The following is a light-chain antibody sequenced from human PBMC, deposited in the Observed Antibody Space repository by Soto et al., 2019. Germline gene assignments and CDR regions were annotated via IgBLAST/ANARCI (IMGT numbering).Light chain of an antibody. Sequence: AIQITQSPSSLSASVGDRVTITCRASQAIRNDLGWYQQKPGKAPNLLIYAASSLQSGVPSRFSGSGSGTDFTLTISSLQPEDFATYYCLQDYNYPYTFGQGTKLEIK. V-gene: IGKV1-6*01. CDR2: AAS. CDR3: LQDYNYPYT. J-gene: IGKJ2*01. CDR1: QAIRND.